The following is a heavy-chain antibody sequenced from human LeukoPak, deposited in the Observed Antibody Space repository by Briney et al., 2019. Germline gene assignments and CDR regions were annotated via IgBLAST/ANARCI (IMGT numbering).Heavy chain of an antibody. CDR2: ISSSGSTK. J-gene: IGHJ6*02. CDR1: GFTFSSYS. V-gene: IGHV3-48*04. D-gene: IGHD2-15*01. Sequence: GGSLRLSCAASGFTFSSYSMNWVRQAPGKGLEWVSYISSSGSTKYYADSVKGRFTISRDNAKNSLYLQMNSLRAEDTAVHYCARVDGSLSRYCSGGSCYSGDYYYHGMDVWGPGTTVTVSS. CDR3: ARVDGSLSRYCSGGSCYSGDYYYHGMDV.